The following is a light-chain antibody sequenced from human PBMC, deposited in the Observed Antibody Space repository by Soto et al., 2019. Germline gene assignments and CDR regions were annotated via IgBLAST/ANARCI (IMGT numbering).Light chain of an antibody. J-gene: IGKJ4*01. CDR2: AAS. V-gene: IGKV1-12*01. Sequence: DIQMTQSPSFVSASVGDRVTITCRASQAVSTWLAWYQQNPGDAPKLLISAASTLQRGVPSRFRGSGSVTDFTLANRSLQPEDFPTDYCQQSNNVTRTVRGSTKVELK. CDR1: QAVSTW. CDR3: QQSNNVTRT.